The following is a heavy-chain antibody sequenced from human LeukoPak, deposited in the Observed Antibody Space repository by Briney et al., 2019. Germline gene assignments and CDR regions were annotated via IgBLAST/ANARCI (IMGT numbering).Heavy chain of an antibody. J-gene: IGHJ4*02. CDR2: ISYDGSNK. D-gene: IGHD5-12*01. CDR3: ARDRGDGYDYFWDY. CDR1: GFTFSSYA. Sequence: GRSLRLSCAASGFTFSSYAMHWVRQAPGKGLEWVAVISYDGSNKYYADSVKGRFTISRDNSKNTLYLQMNSLRAEDTAVYYCARDRGDGYDYFWDYWGQGTLVTVSS. V-gene: IGHV3-30*04.